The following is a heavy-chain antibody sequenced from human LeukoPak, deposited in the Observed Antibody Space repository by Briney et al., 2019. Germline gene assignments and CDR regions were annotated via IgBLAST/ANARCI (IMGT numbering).Heavy chain of an antibody. Sequence: SETLSLTCAVYGGSFSGYYWSWIRQPPGKGLEWIGEINHSGSTNYNPSLKSRVTISVDTSKNQFSLKLSSVTAADTAVYYCARGGFYYDSSGLGFDYWGQGTLVTVSS. D-gene: IGHD3-22*01. CDR2: INHSGST. J-gene: IGHJ4*02. CDR1: GGSFSGYY. CDR3: ARGGFYYDSSGLGFDY. V-gene: IGHV4-34*01.